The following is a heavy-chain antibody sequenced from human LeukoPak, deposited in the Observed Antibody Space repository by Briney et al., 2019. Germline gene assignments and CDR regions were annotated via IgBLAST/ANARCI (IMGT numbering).Heavy chain of an antibody. D-gene: IGHD5-18*01. CDR3: ATSRGYSYGDYFDY. Sequence: ASVKVSCKASGYTFTSYGISWVRQAPGQGLEWMGWISAYNGNTNYAQKLQGRVTMTTDTSTSTAYMELRGLRSDDTAVYYCATSRGYSYGDYFDYWGQGTLVTVSS. V-gene: IGHV1-18*04. CDR2: ISAYNGNT. CDR1: GYTFTSYG. J-gene: IGHJ4*02.